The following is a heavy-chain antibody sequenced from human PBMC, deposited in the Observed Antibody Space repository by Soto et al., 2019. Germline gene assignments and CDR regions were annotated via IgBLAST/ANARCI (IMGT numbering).Heavy chain of an antibody. V-gene: IGHV1-69*13. CDR1: GGTFSSYA. J-gene: IGHJ4*02. CDR2: IIPIFGTA. D-gene: IGHD5-18*01. Sequence: SVKVSCKASGGTFSSYAISWVRQAPGQGLEWMGGIIPIFGTANYAQKFQGRVTITADESTSTAYMELSSLRSEDTAVYYCARDGYSYGQYYFDYWGQGXLVTVPS. CDR3: ARDGYSYGQYYFDY.